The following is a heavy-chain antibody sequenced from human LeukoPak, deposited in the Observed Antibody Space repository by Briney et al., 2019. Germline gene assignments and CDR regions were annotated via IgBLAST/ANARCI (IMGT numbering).Heavy chain of an antibody. CDR3: AKANWVSNADAVF. J-gene: IGHJ4*02. D-gene: IGHD1-1*01. V-gene: IGHV3-23*01. CDR2: LRGNGDT. CDR1: GFSFSSYA. Sequence: GGSLTPSCAASGFSFSSYAMSWVREAPARGLEWVSSLRGNGDTFYADSVKGRFTLSRDDSRNTVYLQLNNLRVEDTAVYYCAKANWVSNADAVFWGQGTVVTVSS.